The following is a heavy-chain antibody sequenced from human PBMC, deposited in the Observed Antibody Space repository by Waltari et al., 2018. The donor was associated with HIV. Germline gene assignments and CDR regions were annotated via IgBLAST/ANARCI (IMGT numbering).Heavy chain of an antibody. CDR1: GGPISSGSYY. CDR3: AGQYYDFWSAPEDY. D-gene: IGHD3-3*01. Sequence: QVQLQESGPGLVKPSQTLSLTCTVSGGPISSGSYYWRWIRQPAGKGLEWIGRIYTSGSTNYNPSLKSRVTISVDTSKNQFSLKLSSVTAADTAVYYCAGQYYDFWSAPEDYWGQGTLVTVSS. J-gene: IGHJ4*02. V-gene: IGHV4-61*02. CDR2: IYTSGST.